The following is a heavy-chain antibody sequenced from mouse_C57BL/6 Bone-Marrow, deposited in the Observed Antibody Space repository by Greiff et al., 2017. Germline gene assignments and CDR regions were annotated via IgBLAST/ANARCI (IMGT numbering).Heavy chain of an antibody. Sequence: VQLQQSGAELVRPGASVKLSCTASGFNIKDYYMHWVKQRPEQGLEWIGRIDPEDGDTEYAPKFPGKATMTADTYSNTAYLQLSSLTSEDTALHYGTKIGDSSPYYAMDYWGQGTSVTVSS. CDR1: GFNIKDYY. V-gene: IGHV14-1*01. D-gene: IGHD3-3*01. CDR3: TKIGDSSPYYAMDY. CDR2: IDPEDGDT. J-gene: IGHJ4*01.